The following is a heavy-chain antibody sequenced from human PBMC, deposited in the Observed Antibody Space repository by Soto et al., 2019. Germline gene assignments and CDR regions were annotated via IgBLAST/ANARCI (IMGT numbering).Heavy chain of an antibody. J-gene: IGHJ6*02. V-gene: IGHV3-53*01. CDR2: IYSGGST. D-gene: IGHD6-13*01. Sequence: GGSLRLSCAASGFTVSSNYMSWVRQAPGKGLEWVSVIYSGGSTYYADSVKGRFTISRDNSKNTLYLQMNSLRAEDTAVYYCARDRAFGGIAAAGTYYYYGMDVWGQGTTVTVSS. CDR1: GFTVSSNY. CDR3: ARDRAFGGIAAAGTYYYYGMDV.